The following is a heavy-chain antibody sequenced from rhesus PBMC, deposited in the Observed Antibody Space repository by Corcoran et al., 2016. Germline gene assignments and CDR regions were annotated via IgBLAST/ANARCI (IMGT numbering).Heavy chain of an antibody. CDR2: IYGSSTRT. CDR3: ARGTAGTHYGLDS. CDR1: GGSISDSYR. Sequence: QVQLQESGPGVVKPSETLSLTCAVSGGSISDSYRWSWIRQPPGKGLECIGNIYGSSTRTNSNPSLKSRVTISKDTSKNQFSLKLSSVTAADTAVYYCARGTAGTHYGLDSWGQGVVVTVSS. D-gene: IGHD1-1*01. V-gene: IGHV4S10*01. J-gene: IGHJ6*01.